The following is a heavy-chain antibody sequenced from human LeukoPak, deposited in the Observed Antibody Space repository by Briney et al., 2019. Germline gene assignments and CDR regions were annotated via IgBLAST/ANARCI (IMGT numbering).Heavy chain of an antibody. CDR2: ISYDGSNK. CDR3: AKTHHRWELLQQDY. Sequence: QPGGSLRLSCAASGFTFSSYGMHWVRQAPGKGLEWVAVISYDGSNKYYADSVKGRFTISRDNSKNTLYLQMNSLRAEDTAVYYCAKTHHRWELLQQDYWGQGTLVTVSS. D-gene: IGHD1-26*01. J-gene: IGHJ4*02. CDR1: GFTFSSYG. V-gene: IGHV3-30*18.